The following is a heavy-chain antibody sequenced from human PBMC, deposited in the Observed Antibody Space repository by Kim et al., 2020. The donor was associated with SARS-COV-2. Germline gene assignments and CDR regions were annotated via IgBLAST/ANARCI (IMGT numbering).Heavy chain of an antibody. CDR2: FGGSGGAT. D-gene: IGHD3-9*01. CDR1: GFTFTSYA. J-gene: IGHJ4*02. Sequence: GGSLRLSCVASGFTFTSYAMSWVRQAPGKGLEWVSTFGGSGGATYYADSVKGRFVMSRDNSNNRLYLQMNSLRPEDTAVYYCAKNIRYYDWSPMFDYWAQGTLVTVSS. CDR3: AKNIRYYDWSPMFDY. V-gene: IGHV3-23*01.